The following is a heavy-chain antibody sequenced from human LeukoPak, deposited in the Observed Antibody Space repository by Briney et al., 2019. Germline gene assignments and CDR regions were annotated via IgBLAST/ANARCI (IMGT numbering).Heavy chain of an antibody. Sequence: GASVKVSCKASGYTFTSYDINWVRQATGQGLEWMGWMNPNSGNTGYAQKFQGRVTITADKSTSTAYMELSSLRSEDTAVYYCARDGHSSSWYSTWFDPWGQGTLVTVSS. J-gene: IGHJ5*02. CDR1: GYTFTSYD. V-gene: IGHV1-8*01. CDR2: MNPNSGNT. D-gene: IGHD6-13*01. CDR3: ARDGHSSSWYSTWFDP.